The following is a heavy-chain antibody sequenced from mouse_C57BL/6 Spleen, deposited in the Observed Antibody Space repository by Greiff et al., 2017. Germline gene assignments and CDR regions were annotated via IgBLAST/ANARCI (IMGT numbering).Heavy chain of an antibody. Sequence: QVQLQQSGAELVKPGASVKISCKASGYAFSSYWMNWVKQRPGKGLEWIGQIYPGDGDTNYNGKFKGKATLTADKSSSTAYLQLSSLNSEDSAVYFCARSDTTVDFDYWGQGTTLTVSS. V-gene: IGHV1-80*01. CDR3: ARSDTTVDFDY. CDR1: GYAFSSYW. J-gene: IGHJ2*01. D-gene: IGHD1-1*01. CDR2: IYPGDGDT.